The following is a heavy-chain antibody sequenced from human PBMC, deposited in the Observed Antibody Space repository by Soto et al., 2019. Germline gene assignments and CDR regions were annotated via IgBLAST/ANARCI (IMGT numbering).Heavy chain of an antibody. CDR1: GDSISSYY. V-gene: IGHV4-59*01. CDR3: ARSYYDFWSGYPFDY. Sequence: SETLSLTCNVSGDSISSYYWSWIRQPPGKRLEWIGYIYYSVSTKYKPSLKSRVAISVDTSKNQFSLRLSSVPAADTAGYYCARSYYDFWSGYPFDYWGQRTLVTVSS. CDR2: IYYSVST. D-gene: IGHD3-3*01. J-gene: IGHJ4*02.